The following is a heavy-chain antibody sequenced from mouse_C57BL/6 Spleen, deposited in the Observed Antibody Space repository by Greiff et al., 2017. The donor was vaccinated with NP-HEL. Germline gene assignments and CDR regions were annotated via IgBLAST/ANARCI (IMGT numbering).Heavy chain of an antibody. Sequence: EESGPGLVKPSQSLSLTCSVTGYSITSGYYWNWIRQFPGNKLEWMGYISYDGSNNYNPSLKNRISITRDTSKNQFFLKLNSVTTEDTATYYCAKKAGDVGYFDVWGTGTTVTVSS. CDR2: ISYDGSN. J-gene: IGHJ1*03. D-gene: IGHD3-3*01. CDR1: GYSITSGYY. CDR3: AKKAGDVGYFDV. V-gene: IGHV3-6*01.